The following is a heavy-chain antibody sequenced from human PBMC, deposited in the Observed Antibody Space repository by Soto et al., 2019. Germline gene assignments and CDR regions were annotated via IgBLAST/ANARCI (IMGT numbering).Heavy chain of an antibody. CDR2: ISGSGGST. CDR3: AKVGGYSEYYFDY. Sequence: GGSLRLSCAASGFTFSSYAMSWVRQAPGKGLEWVSAISGSGGSTYYADSVKGRVTISRDNSKNTLYLQMNSLRAEDTAVYYCAKVGGYSEYYFDYWGQGTLVTVSS. D-gene: IGHD3-10*01. V-gene: IGHV3-23*01. J-gene: IGHJ4*02. CDR1: GFTFSSYA.